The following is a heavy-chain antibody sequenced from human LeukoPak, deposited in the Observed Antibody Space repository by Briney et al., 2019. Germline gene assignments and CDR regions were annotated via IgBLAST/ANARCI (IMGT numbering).Heavy chain of an antibody. J-gene: IGHJ6*03. D-gene: IGHD6-13*01. CDR2: INPNSGGT. V-gene: IGHV1-2*06. Sequence: ASVKVSCXASGYTFTGYYMHWVRQAPGQGLEWMGRINPNSGGTNYAQKFQGRVTMTRDTSISTAYMELSRLRSDDTAAYYCARGHIAAAGYYYYYYMDVWGKGTTVTVSS. CDR3: ARGHIAAAGYYYYYYMDV. CDR1: GYTFTGYY.